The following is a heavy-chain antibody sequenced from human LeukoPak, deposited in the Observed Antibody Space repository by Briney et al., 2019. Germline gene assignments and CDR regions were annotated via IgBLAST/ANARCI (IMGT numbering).Heavy chain of an antibody. J-gene: IGHJ2*01. CDR2: IYSGGST. D-gene: IGHD5-18*01. Sequence: GGSLRLSCAASGFTVSCNYMSWVRQAPGKGLEWVSVIYSGGSTFYADSVKGRFTISRDTSKNTMYLQMNSLRTDDTAVYYCARGGLYVNTAMIRHWYFHIWGRGTLVTVSS. CDR3: ARGGLYVNTAMIRHWYFHI. V-gene: IGHV3-53*01. CDR1: GFTVSCNY.